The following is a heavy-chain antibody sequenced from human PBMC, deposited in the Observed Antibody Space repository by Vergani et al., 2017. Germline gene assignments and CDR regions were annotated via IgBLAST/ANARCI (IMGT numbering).Heavy chain of an antibody. CDR2: MSSGDSI. J-gene: IGHJ6*02. D-gene: IGHD5-24*01. CDR1: GFTFSDHY. Sequence: QVQLVESGGGLVKPGGSLRLSCAASGFTFSDHYMSWVRQAPGKGLEWIAYMSSGDSIYYADSVKGRFTVSRDNTKNTLYLQMNSLRAEDTAVYYCARETDTGSSVSYNCCDMDVWGRGTTVSVSS. CDR3: ARETDTGSSVSYNCCDMDV. V-gene: IGHV3-11*04.